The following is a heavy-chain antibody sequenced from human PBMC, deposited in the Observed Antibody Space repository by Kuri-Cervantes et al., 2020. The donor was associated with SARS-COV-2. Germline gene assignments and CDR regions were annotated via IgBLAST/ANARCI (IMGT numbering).Heavy chain of an antibody. Sequence: GESLKISCTASGFTFGDYPMSWVRQAPGKGLEWVSAISGSGGSTYYADSVKGRFTISRDNSKNTLYLQMNSLRAEDTAVYYCARRGTYYYDSSGYPNYYYYYMDVWGKGATVTVSS. V-gene: IGHV3-23*01. CDR2: ISGSGGST. D-gene: IGHD3-22*01. CDR1: GFTFGDYP. CDR3: ARRGTYYYDSSGYPNYYYYYMDV. J-gene: IGHJ6*03.